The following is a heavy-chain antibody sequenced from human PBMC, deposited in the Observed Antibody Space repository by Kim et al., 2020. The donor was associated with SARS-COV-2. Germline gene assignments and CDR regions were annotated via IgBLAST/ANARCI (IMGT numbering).Heavy chain of an antibody. V-gene: IGHV3-74*01. Sequence: NYADSVKGGFTIPRDNAKNTLYLQWNRHRAEDTAVYYCAREVGYSLSDPWGQGTQVIVSS. J-gene: IGHJ5*02. D-gene: IGHD4-4*01. CDR3: AREVGYSLSDP.